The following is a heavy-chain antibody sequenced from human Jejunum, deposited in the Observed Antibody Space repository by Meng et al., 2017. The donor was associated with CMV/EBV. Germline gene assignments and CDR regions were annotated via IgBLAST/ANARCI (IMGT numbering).Heavy chain of an antibody. CDR3: ARMGYGFEFFDV. D-gene: IGHD5-12*01. V-gene: IGHV3-7*01. Sequence: ASGFTFNTKRMSWVRQAPGKGLEWVANINADGGETYYLESVEGRFNISRDNAKNSLYLQMSSLRPEDTAVYYCARMGYGFEFFDVWGQGTMVTVSS. J-gene: IGHJ3*01. CDR1: GFTFNTKR. CDR2: INADGGET.